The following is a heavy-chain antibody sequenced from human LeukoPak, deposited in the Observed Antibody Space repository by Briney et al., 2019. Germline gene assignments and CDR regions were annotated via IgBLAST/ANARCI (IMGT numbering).Heavy chain of an antibody. CDR1: GFTFSSYE. J-gene: IGHJ6*04. CDR3: AELGITMIGGV. Sequence: GGSLRLSCAASGFTFSSYEMNWVRQAPGKGLEWVSYISSSGSTIYYADSVKGRFTIYRGNAKNSLYLQMNSLRAEDTAVYYCAELGITMIGGVWGKGTTVTISS. D-gene: IGHD3-10*02. CDR2: ISSSGSTI. V-gene: IGHV3-48*03.